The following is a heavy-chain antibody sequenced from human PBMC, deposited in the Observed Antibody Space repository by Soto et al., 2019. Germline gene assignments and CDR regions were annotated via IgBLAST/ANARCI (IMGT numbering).Heavy chain of an antibody. CDR3: ARDDRVYGDYGAKFDS. V-gene: IGHV1-18*01. J-gene: IGHJ4*02. CDR2: ISAYNGNT. CDR1: GYTFIDYG. D-gene: IGHD4-17*01. Sequence: QVQLVQSGAEVKKPGASVKVSCKASGYTFIDYGFSWVRQAPGQGLEWMGWISAYNGNTRNAQKFQGRLTMTRETSTSTAYMAMRSLRSDDTAVYYCARDDRVYGDYGAKFDSWGQGTLVTVSS.